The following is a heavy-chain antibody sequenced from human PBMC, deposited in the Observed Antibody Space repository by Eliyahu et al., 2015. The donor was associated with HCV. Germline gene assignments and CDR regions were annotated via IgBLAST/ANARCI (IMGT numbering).Heavy chain of an antibody. Sequence: QVQLQESGPGLVKPSETLSLTCTVXGGSTTTXXWSWIRXPPGKGLEWIGWXHYSGSTNYNPSLKTRVTISVDTSKNQFSLNLTSVTAADTAVYYCASGGGGIAVAGTGGWFDPWGQGTLVTVSS. CDR2: XHYSGST. V-gene: IGHV4-59*01. CDR3: ASGGGGIAVAGTGGWFDP. D-gene: IGHD6-19*01. CDR1: GGSTTTXX. J-gene: IGHJ5*02.